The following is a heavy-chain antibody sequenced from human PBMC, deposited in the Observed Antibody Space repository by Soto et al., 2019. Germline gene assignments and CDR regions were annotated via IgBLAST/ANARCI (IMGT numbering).Heavy chain of an antibody. CDR1: GFTFSLYS. CDR3: ARAVTWGLDV. D-gene: IGHD3-10*01. V-gene: IGHV3-48*02. CDR2: ISRSSTGI. Sequence: EVPLVESGGGLVQPGGSLRLSCAASGFTFSLYSMSWVRQAPGKGLEWVSYISRSSTGIHYADSVKGRITISRDDLTNSMHLQMNSLRDEDTAVYYCARAVTWGLDVWGQGTTVSISS. J-gene: IGHJ6*01.